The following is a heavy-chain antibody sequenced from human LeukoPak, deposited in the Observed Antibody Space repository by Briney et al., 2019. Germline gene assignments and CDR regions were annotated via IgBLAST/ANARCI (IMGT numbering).Heavy chain of an antibody. J-gene: IGHJ4*02. Sequence: PSETLSLTCTVSGGSISSSSYYWGWIRQPPGKGLEWIASIYYSGSTYYNPSLKSRVSISIDTSKNQFSLNLRSVTAADTAVYYCASRAAGAFDYWGQGTLVTVSS. D-gene: IGHD6-13*01. CDR2: IYYSGST. CDR3: ASRAAGAFDY. V-gene: IGHV4-39*01. CDR1: GGSISSSSYY.